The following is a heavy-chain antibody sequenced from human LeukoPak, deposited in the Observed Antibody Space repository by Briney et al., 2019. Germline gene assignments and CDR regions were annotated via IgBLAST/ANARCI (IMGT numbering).Heavy chain of an antibody. D-gene: IGHD3-16*01. J-gene: IGHJ4*02. V-gene: IGHV4-34*01. CDR3: VSWGTSTSFDY. Sequence: SETLSLTCAVYGGSFSGYYWSWIRQPPGKGLEWIGSIYYSGYTYSNPSLKSRVTISVDTSKNQFSLKLSSVTAADTAVYYCVSWGTSTSFDYWGQGNLVTVSS. CDR1: GGSFSGYY. CDR2: IYYSGYT.